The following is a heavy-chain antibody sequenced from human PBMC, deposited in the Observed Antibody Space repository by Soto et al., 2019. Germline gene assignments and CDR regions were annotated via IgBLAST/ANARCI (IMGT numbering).Heavy chain of an antibody. Sequence: GGSLRLSCAASGFTLSSYAMSWVRQAPGKGLEWVSAISGSGGSTYYADSVKGRFTISRDNSKNTLYLQMNSLRAEDTAVYYCAKDVLGPTVTKGIEYRGQGTLVTVSS. V-gene: IGHV3-23*01. D-gene: IGHD4-17*01. CDR3: AKDVLGPTVTKGIEY. CDR1: GFTLSSYA. J-gene: IGHJ4*02. CDR2: ISGSGGST.